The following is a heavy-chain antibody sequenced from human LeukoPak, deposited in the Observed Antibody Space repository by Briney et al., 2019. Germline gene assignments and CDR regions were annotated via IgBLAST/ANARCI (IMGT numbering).Heavy chain of an antibody. D-gene: IGHD1-1*01. CDR2: IKSKADGGTA. V-gene: IGHV3-15*01. CDR1: GLTFSSSW. CDR3: TTYNDKDAFNI. Sequence: GGSLRLSCAVSGLTFSSSWMDWVRQAPGKGLEWVGRIKSKADGGTADYATPVKGRFTISRDDSKNTLYLQMNSLKTEDTAVYYCTTYNDKDAFNIWGQGTMVTVSS. J-gene: IGHJ3*02.